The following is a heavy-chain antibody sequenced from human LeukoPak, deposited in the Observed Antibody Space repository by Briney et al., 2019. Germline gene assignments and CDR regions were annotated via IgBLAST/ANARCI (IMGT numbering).Heavy chain of an antibody. D-gene: IGHD5-18*01. CDR1: GFTFSSYA. CDR3: AKDGTWIQLWFGD. V-gene: IGHV3-23*01. Sequence: GGSLRLSCAASGFTFSSYAMSWVRQAPGKGLEWVSSISVSGTYTYYAASVKGRFTISRDNSKNTLYLQINGLRAEDTAVYYCAKDGTWIQLWFGDWGQGTLVTVSS. CDR2: ISVSGTYT. J-gene: IGHJ5*02.